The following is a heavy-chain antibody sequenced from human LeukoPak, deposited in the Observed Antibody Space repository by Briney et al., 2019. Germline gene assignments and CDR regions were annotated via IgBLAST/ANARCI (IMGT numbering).Heavy chain of an antibody. J-gene: IGHJ5*02. Sequence: GGSLRLSCAASGFTFSSYWMSWVRQAPGKGLEWVANIKQDGSEKYYVDSVKGRFTISRDNAKNSLYLQMNSLRAEDTAVYYCARLGVSFRGQLWLDWFDPWGQGTLVTVSS. CDR3: ARLGVSFRGQLWLDWFDP. CDR1: GFTFSSYW. CDR2: IKQDGSEK. D-gene: IGHD5-18*01. V-gene: IGHV3-7*01.